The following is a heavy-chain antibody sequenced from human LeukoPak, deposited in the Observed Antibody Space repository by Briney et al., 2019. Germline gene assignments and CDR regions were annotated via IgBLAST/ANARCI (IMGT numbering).Heavy chain of an antibody. V-gene: IGHV1-2*02. CDR2: INPNSGGT. Sequence: GASVKVSCKASGYTFTGYYMHWVRQAPGQGLEWMGWINPNSGGTNYARKFQGRVTMTRDTSINTAYMELSRLRSDDTAVYYCARTYYYDSSGMGPWGQGTLVTVSS. CDR3: ARTYYYDSSGMGP. CDR1: GYTFTGYY. J-gene: IGHJ5*02. D-gene: IGHD3-22*01.